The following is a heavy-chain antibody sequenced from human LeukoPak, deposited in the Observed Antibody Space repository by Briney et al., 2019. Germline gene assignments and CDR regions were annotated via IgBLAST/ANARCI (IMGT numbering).Heavy chain of an antibody. D-gene: IGHD2-15*01. V-gene: IGHV1-69*13. CDR1: GGTFSSYA. J-gene: IGHJ6*02. Sequence: SVKVSCKASGGTFSSYAISWVRQAPGQGLEWMGGIIPIFGTANYAQKFQGRVTITADESTSTAYMELSSLRPEDTAVYYCARCPHRLAPVVVVAATHLYYYGMDVWGQGTTVTVSS. CDR3: ARCPHRLAPVVVVAATHLYYYGMDV. CDR2: IIPIFGTA.